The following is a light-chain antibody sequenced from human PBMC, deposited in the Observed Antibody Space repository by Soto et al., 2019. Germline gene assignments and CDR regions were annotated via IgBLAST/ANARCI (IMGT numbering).Light chain of an antibody. Sequence: QSVLTQPASVSGSPGQSITISCTGTSSDIGGYNYVSWYQQHPGKAPKLMISEVSNRPSGLSNRFSGSKSGNTASLTISGLQAEDEADYYCSSFTSSNTLVFGGGTKVTVL. CDR1: SSDIGGYNY. CDR3: SSFTSSNTLV. CDR2: EVS. V-gene: IGLV2-14*01. J-gene: IGLJ2*01.